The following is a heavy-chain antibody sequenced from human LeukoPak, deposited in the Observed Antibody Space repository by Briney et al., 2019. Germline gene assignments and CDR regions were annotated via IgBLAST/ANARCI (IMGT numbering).Heavy chain of an antibody. D-gene: IGHD1-26*01. CDR2: INEDGSEK. CDR1: GFTFSSYW. Sequence: PGGSLRLSCAASGFTFSSYWMDWVRQVPGKGLEWVASINEDGSEKYYVESVKGRFTISRDNAKQSMFLQMNSLRAEDTAVYYCASGSTLWGQGTMVTVSS. J-gene: IGHJ3*01. CDR3: ASGSTL. V-gene: IGHV3-7*01.